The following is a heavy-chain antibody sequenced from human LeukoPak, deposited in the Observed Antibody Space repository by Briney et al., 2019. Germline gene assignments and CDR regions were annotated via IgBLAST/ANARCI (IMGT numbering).Heavy chain of an antibody. J-gene: IGHJ6*03. CDR2: INHSGST. Sequence: SETLSLTCAVYGGSFSGYYWSWIRQPPGKGLEWIGEINHSGSTNYNPSLKSRVTISVDTSKNQFSLKLSSVTAADTAVYYCARTGYSPTDYYYYYMDVWGKGTSVTVSS. V-gene: IGHV4-34*01. CDR1: GGSFSGYY. CDR3: ARTGYSPTDYYYYYMDV. D-gene: IGHD5-24*01.